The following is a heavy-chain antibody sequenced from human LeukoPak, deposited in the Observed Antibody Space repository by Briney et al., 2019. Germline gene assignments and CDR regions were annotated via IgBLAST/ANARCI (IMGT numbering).Heavy chain of an antibody. CDR3: ARDSTNYYASSGYYGPYYYYGMDV. CDR1: GYTFTSYG. CDR2: ISAYNGNT. Sequence: GAAVKVSCKASGYTFTSYGISWVRQAPGQGLEWMGWISAYNGNTNYAQKLQGRVTMTTDTSTSTAYMELRSLRSDDTAVYYCARDSTNYYASSGYYGPYYYYGMDVWGQGTTVTVSS. D-gene: IGHD3-22*01. V-gene: IGHV1-18*01. J-gene: IGHJ6*02.